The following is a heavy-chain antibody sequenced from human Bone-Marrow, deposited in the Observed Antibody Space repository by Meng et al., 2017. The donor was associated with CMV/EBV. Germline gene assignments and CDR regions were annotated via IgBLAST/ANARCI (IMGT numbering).Heavy chain of an antibody. V-gene: IGHV1-8*02. CDR2: MNPNSGNT. CDR1: GGTFSSYD. Sequence: ASVKVSCKASGGTFSSYDINWVRQATGQGLEWMGWMNPNSGNTGYAQKFQGRVTMTRNTSISKAYMELSSLRSEDTAVYYCARGLRKWGWGWGYWGQGTLVTVSS. CDR3: ARGLRKWGWGWGY. J-gene: IGHJ4*02. D-gene: IGHD7-27*01.